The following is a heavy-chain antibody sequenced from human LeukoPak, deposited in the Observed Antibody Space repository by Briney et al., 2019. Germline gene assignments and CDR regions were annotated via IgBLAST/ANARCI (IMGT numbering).Heavy chain of an antibody. V-gene: IGHV3-33*01. J-gene: IGHJ6*04. Sequence: GGSLTLSCAASGFTFSSYGMHWVRQAPGKGLERVAVIWYDGSNKYYADSVKGRFTISRDNSKNTLYLQMNSLRAEDTAVYYCARDGPGSTSCYRCYYYGMGVWGEGTTVTVAS. CDR1: GFTFSSYG. CDR3: ARDGPGSTSCYRCYYYGMGV. D-gene: IGHD2-2*02. CDR2: IWYDGSNK.